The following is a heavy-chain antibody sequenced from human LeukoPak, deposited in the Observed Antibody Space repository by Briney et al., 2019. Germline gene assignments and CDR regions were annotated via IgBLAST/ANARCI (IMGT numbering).Heavy chain of an antibody. J-gene: IGHJ5*02. CDR1: GYTFTSYA. D-gene: IGHD3-22*01. Sequence: ASVKVSCKASGYTFTSYAMNWVRQAPGQGLEWMGWINTNTGNPTYAQGFTGRLVFTLDTSFSTPYLQIISLMTEDTAVDYCSRGRGFGTWGQGTLVTVSS. CDR3: SRGRGFGT. CDR2: INTNTGNP. V-gene: IGHV7-4-1*02.